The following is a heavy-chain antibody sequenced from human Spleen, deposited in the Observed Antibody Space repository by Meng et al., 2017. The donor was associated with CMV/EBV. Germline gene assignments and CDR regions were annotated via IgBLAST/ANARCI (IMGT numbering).Heavy chain of an antibody. CDR1: GFTFNNAW. CDR3: ARDGRTNYYYYGMDV. V-gene: IGHV3-15*01. CDR2: IKSKTDGGTA. Sequence: GESLKISCAASGFTFNNAWMSWVRQAPGKGLEWVGRIKSKTDGGTADYAAPVKGRFTISRDNAKNSLYLQMNSLRAEDTAVYYCARDGRTNYYYYGMDVWGQGTTVTVSS. J-gene: IGHJ6*02. D-gene: IGHD3-3*01.